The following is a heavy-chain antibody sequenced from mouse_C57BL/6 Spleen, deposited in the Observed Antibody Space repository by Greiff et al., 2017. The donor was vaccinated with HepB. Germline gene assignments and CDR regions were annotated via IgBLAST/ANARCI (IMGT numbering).Heavy chain of an antibody. J-gene: IGHJ2*01. Sequence: QVQLQQPGAELVKPGASVKLSCKASGYTFTSYWMHWVKQRPGQGLEWIGMIHPNSGSTNYNEKFKSKATLTVDKSSSTAYMQLSSLTSEDSAVYYCARGTIYYDYDYFDYWGQGTTLTVSS. D-gene: IGHD2-4*01. CDR1: GYTFTSYW. V-gene: IGHV1-64*01. CDR3: ARGTIYYDYDYFDY. CDR2: IHPNSGST.